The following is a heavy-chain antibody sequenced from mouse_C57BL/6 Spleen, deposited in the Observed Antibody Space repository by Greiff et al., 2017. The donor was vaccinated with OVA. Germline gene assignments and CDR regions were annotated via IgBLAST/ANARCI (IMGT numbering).Heavy chain of an antibody. J-gene: IGHJ2*01. CDR1: GYTFTSYW. Sequence: QVQLQQPGAELVKPGASVKMSCKASGYTFTSYWITWVKQRPGQGLEWIGDIYPGSGSTNSNEKFKSKATLTVDTSYSTAYMQLSSLTSEDSAVYYCARRGVYYSGFDYWGQGTTLTVSS. D-gene: IGHD1-1*01. CDR3: ARRGVYYSGFDY. CDR2: IYPGSGST. V-gene: IGHV1-55*01.